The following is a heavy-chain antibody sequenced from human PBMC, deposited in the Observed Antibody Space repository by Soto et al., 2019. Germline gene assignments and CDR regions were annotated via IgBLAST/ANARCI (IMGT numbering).Heavy chain of an antibody. D-gene: IGHD5-18*01. J-gene: IGHJ6*02. Sequence: ASVKVSCKASGGTFSSYAISWVRQAPGQGLEWMGGIIPIFGTANYAQKFQGRVTITADESTSTAYMELSSLRSEDTAVYYCARVPYTAMALYYYYGMDVRGQGTTVTVSS. CDR3: ARVPYTAMALYYYYGMDV. V-gene: IGHV1-69*13. CDR2: IIPIFGTA. CDR1: GGTFSSYA.